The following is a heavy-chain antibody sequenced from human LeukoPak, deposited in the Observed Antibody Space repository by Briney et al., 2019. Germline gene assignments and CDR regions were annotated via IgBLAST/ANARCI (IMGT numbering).Heavy chain of an antibody. V-gene: IGHV1-46*01. D-gene: IGHD4-11*01. CDR2: INPSGGST. Sequence: GASVKVSCKASGYTFTSYYMHWVRQAPGQGLEWMGIINPSGGSTSYAQKFQGRVTMTRDTSTSTAYMELRSLRSDDTAVYYCALIPPSNYVAHWGQGTLVTVSS. CDR1: GYTFTSYY. CDR3: ALIPPSNYVAH. J-gene: IGHJ4*02.